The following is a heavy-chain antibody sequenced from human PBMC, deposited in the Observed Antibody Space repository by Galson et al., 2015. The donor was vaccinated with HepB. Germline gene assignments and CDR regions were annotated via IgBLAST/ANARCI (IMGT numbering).Heavy chain of an antibody. CDR2: ISAYNGNT. V-gene: IGHV1-18*04. CDR3: ARGGYGGISGPLDY. D-gene: IGHD2-15*01. J-gene: IGHJ4*02. Sequence: SVKVSCKASGYTFTSYGISWVRQAPGQGLEWMGWISAYNGNTNYAQKLQGRVTITADKSTSTAYMELSSLRSEDTAVYYCARGGYGGISGPLDYWGQGTLVTVSS. CDR1: GYTFTSYG.